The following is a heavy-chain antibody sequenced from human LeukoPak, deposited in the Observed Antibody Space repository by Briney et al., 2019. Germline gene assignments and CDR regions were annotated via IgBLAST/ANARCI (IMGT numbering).Heavy chain of an antibody. CDR2: ISSSSSTI. D-gene: IGHD1-20*01. J-gene: IGHJ3*02. CDR3: ARANWNDDAFDI. CDR1: GFTFSSYS. V-gene: IGHV3-48*01. Sequence: GGSLRLSCAASGFTFSSYSMNWVRQAPGKGLEWVSYISSSSSTIYYADPVEGRFTISRDNAKNSLYLQMNSLRAEDTAVYYSARANWNDDAFDIWGQGIMVTVSS.